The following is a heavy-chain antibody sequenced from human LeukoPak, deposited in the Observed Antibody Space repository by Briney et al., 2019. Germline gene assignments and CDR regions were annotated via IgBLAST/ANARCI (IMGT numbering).Heavy chain of an antibody. V-gene: IGHV4-59*01. CDR1: GGSISSYY. Sequence: PSETLSLTCSVSGGSISSYYWSWIRQPPGKGLEWIGYIYYSGSTNYNPSLKSRVTISVDTSKNQFSLKLSSVTAADTAVYYCAGGYCSGGSCYTGYYYYYYMDVWGKGTTVTISS. CDR3: AGGYCSGGSCYTGYYYYYYMDV. D-gene: IGHD2-15*01. CDR2: IYYSGST. J-gene: IGHJ6*03.